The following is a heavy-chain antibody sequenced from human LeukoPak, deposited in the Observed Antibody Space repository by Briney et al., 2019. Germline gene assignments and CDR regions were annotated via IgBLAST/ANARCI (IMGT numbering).Heavy chain of an antibody. D-gene: IGHD1-26*01. J-gene: IGHJ1*01. CDR3: FKTSGKWD. CDR2: IKSKTDGGTT. Sequence: GGSLRLSCAASGFTFSNAWMSWVRQAPGKGLEWVGRIKSKTDGGTTEYAAPVKGRFTISRDDSENTVYLQMNSLKTEDTAVYYCFKTSGKWDWDQGTLVTVSS. CDR1: GFTFSNAW. V-gene: IGHV3-15*01.